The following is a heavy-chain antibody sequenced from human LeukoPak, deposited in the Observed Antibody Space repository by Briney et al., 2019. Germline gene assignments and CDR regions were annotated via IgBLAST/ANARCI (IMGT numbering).Heavy chain of an antibody. V-gene: IGHV3-23*01. CDR3: AKDFRYSSSWSPSFFDY. D-gene: IGHD6-13*01. CDR1: GFTFSSYV. Sequence: GGSLRLSCAASGFTFSSYVMNWVRQAPGKGLEWVSAISGSGGTTYYADSVKGRFTISRDNSKNTLYLQMNSLRAEDTAVYYCAKDFRYSSSWSPSFFDYWGQGTLVTVSS. CDR2: ISGSGGTT. J-gene: IGHJ4*02.